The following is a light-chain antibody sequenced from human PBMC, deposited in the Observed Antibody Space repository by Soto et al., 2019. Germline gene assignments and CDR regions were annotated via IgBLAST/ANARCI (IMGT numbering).Light chain of an antibody. CDR1: QSISSY. CDR2: AAS. J-gene: IGKJ3*01. Sequence: DIQMTQSPSSLSASVGDRVTITCRASQSISSYLNWYQQKPGKAPNLLIYAASSLQSGVPSKVSGSGSGTDFTLTISSLQPEDFATYYCQQSYSSPCTFGPGTKVDIK. CDR3: QQSYSSPCT. V-gene: IGKV1-39*01.